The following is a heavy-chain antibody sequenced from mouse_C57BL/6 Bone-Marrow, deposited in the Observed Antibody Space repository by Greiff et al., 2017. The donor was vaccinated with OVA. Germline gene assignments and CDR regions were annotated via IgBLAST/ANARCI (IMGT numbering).Heavy chain of an antibody. CDR2: IYPGSGST. V-gene: IGHV1-55*01. D-gene: IGHD1-1*01. J-gene: IGHJ1*03. Sequence: QVQLQQPGAELVKPGASVKMSCQASGYTFTSYWITWVKQRPGQGLEWIGDIYPGSGSTHSPEKFKSKATLTVDTYSSTAYMQISSLTSEDSAVYYGTRGCYGSSWYFYFWGRGTAVTVTS. CDR1: GYTFTSYW. CDR3: TRGCYGSSWYFYF.